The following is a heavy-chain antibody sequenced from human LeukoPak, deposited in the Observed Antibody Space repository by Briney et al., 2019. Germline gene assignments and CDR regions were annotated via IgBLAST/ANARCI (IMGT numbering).Heavy chain of an antibody. V-gene: IGHV4-39*01. J-gene: IGHJ4*02. CDR2: IYYSGST. CDR1: GGSISSSSYY. Sequence: SETLSLTCTVSGGSISSSSYYWGWLRQPPGKGLEWIGSIYYSGSTYYNPSLKSRVTISVDTSKNQFSLKLSSVTAADTAVYYCARRARISIAVAGYFDYWGQGTLVTVSS. D-gene: IGHD6-19*01. CDR3: ARRARISIAVAGYFDY.